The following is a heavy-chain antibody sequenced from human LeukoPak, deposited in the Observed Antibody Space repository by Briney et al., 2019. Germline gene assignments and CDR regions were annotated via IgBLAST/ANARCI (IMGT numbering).Heavy chain of an antibody. CDR1: GFIVSSTY. V-gene: IGHV3-66*01. CDR2: IYSGSST. CDR3: ARDFWKQWLVVSSAIAPGKAAFDI. D-gene: IGHD6-19*01. J-gene: IGHJ3*02. Sequence: QPGGSLRLSCAASGFIVSSTYMSWVRQAPGKGLEWVSVIYSGSSTYYADSVKGRFTISRDNSKNTLYLQMNSLRAEDTAVYYCARDFWKQWLVVSSAIAPGKAAFDIWGQGTMVTVSS.